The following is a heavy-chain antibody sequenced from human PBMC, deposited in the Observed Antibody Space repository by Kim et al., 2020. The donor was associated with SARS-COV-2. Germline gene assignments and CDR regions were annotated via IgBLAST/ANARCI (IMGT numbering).Heavy chain of an antibody. D-gene: IGHD4-17*01. CDR1: GGTFSSYA. CDR3: AIYGDYESRGWFDP. CDR2: IIPILGIA. V-gene: IGHV1-69*04. Sequence: SVKVSCKASGGTFSSYAISWVRQAPGQGLEWMGRIIPILGIANYAQKFQGRVTITADKSTSTAYMELSSLRSEDTAVYYCAIYGDYESRGWFDPWGQGTLVTVSS. J-gene: IGHJ5*02.